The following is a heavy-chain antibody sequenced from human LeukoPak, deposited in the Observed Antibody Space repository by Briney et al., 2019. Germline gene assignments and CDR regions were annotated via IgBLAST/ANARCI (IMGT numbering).Heavy chain of an antibody. CDR1: GFTFRNFW. V-gene: IGHV3-7*04. D-gene: IGHD1-1*01. CDR3: ARGDDFSGDH. J-gene: IGHJ4*02. Sequence: GGSLRPSCAASGFTFRNFWMSWVRQAPGKGLEWVANIHPEGNEKYHMESVKGRFTISRDNTENSLFLQMNGLRVEDTAVYYCARGDDFSGDHWGQGTLVTVSS. CDR2: IHPEGNEK.